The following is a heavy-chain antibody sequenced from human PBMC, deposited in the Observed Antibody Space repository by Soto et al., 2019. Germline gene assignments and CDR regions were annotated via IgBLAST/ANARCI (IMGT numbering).Heavy chain of an antibody. CDR1: GGSISSYY. CDR3: ARPHGGSSGWDHWFDP. Sequence: QVQLQESGPGLVKPSETLSLTCTVSGGSISSYYWSWIRQPPGKGLEWIGYIHYSGSTNYNPSLKSRVTTSVDTSKNQFSLKLNSVTAADTAVYYCARPHGGSSGWDHWFDPWGQGTLVTVSS. CDR2: IHYSGST. J-gene: IGHJ5*02. D-gene: IGHD6-25*01. V-gene: IGHV4-59*01.